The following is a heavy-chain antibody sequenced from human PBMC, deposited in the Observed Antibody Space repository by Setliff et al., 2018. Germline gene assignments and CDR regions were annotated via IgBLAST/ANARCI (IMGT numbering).Heavy chain of an antibody. CDR1: GYTFSSYA. V-gene: IGHV7-4-1*02. J-gene: IGHJ6*03. D-gene: IGHD4-4*01. CDR3: ARASRFGTTVWKGDYYMDV. CDR2: INTNTGNP. Sequence: ASVEVSCKASGYTFSSYAMGWMRQAPGQRLEWMGWINTNTGNPSYAQDFTGRLVFSLDTSVSTAYLQISSLKAEDSAVYYCARASRFGTTVWKGDYYMDVWGKGTTVTVSS.